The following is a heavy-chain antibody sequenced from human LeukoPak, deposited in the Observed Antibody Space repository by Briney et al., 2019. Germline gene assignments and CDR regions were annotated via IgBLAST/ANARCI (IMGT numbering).Heavy chain of an antibody. J-gene: IGHJ3*02. Sequence: ASVKVSCKASGYTFTGYYMHWVRQAPGQGLEWMGWINPNSGGTNYAQKFQGRVTMTRDTSISTAYMELSRLRSDDTAVYYCARDFGITGYCSSTSCADAFDIWGQGTMVTVSS. CDR1: GYTFTGYY. D-gene: IGHD2-2*01. V-gene: IGHV1-2*02. CDR3: ARDFGITGYCSSTSCADAFDI. CDR2: INPNSGGT.